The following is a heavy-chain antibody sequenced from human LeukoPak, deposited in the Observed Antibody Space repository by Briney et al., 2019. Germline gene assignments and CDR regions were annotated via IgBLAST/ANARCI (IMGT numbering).Heavy chain of an antibody. CDR1: GFTFSSYS. CDR2: ISSSSSYI. Sequence: GGSLRLSCAASGFTFSSYSMNWVRQAPGKGLEWVSSISSSSSYIYYADSVKGRFTISRDNPKNSLYLQMNSLRAEDTAVYYCGAGGGGEYYYFDYWGQGTLVTVSS. J-gene: IGHJ4*02. D-gene: IGHD2-8*02. CDR3: GAGGGGEYYYFDY. V-gene: IGHV3-21*01.